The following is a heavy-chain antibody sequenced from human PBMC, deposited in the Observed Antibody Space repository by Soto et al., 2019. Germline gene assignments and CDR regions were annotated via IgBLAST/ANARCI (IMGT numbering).Heavy chain of an antibody. CDR3: AHTMAPRSFDY. V-gene: IGHV2-5*02. Sequence: QITLKEAGPTLVKPTQTLTLTCSFSGFSLITSGLGVGWIRQPPGKALEWLALIYWDDDKGYSTSLRSRLTITKDSSRNQVVLTMTNMDPADTATYYCAHTMAPRSFDYWGQGTLVTVSS. CDR2: IYWDDDK. CDR1: GFSLITSGLG. J-gene: IGHJ4*02.